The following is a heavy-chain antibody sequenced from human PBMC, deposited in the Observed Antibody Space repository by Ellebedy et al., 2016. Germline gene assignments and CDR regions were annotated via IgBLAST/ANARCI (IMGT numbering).Heavy chain of an antibody. CDR1: GFTFSDHY. Sequence: ESLKISXAASGFTFSDHYMDWIRQPPGKGLEWIGEINHSGSTNYNPSLKSRVTISVDTSKNQFSLKLSSVTAADTAVYYCARVRDSGYDLLPNYFDYWGQGTLVTVSS. CDR3: ARVRDSGYDLLPNYFDY. V-gene: IGHV4-34*01. CDR2: INHSGST. D-gene: IGHD5-12*01. J-gene: IGHJ4*02.